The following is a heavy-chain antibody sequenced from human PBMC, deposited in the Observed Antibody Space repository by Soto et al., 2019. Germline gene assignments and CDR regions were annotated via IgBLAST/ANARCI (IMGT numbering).Heavy chain of an antibody. V-gene: IGHV4-39*01. Sequence: SETLSLTCAVSGGSISSGGYYWGWIRQSPGKGLEWIGSIYYTRSTYYNLSLKSRLTISVDTSKNQFSLTLSSVTAADTAVYYCARRTSERDYDRRNPLYYFDYWGRGTLVTVSS. CDR2: IYYTRST. CDR1: GGSISSGGYY. CDR3: ARRTSERDYDRRNPLYYFDY. D-gene: IGHD3-22*01. J-gene: IGHJ4*02.